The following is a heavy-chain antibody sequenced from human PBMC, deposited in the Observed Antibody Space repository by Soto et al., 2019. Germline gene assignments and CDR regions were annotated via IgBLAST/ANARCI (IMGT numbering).Heavy chain of an antibody. J-gene: IGHJ6*02. Sequence: GASVKVSCKASGYTFTSYYMHWVRQAPGQGLEWMGIINPSGGSTSYAQKFQGRVTMTRDTSTSTVYMELSSLRSEDTAVYYCAREYCSSTSCYIEGSDYSYAMDVWGQATMLTLSS. CDR1: GYTFTSYY. D-gene: IGHD2-2*02. V-gene: IGHV1-46*01. CDR3: AREYCSSTSCYIEGSDYSYAMDV. CDR2: INPSGGST.